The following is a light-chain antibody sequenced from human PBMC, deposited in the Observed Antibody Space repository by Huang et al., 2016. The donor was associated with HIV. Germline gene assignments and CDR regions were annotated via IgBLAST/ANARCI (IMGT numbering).Light chain of an antibody. V-gene: IGKV1-39*01. J-gene: IGKJ3*01. CDR2: AAS. Sequence: DIQMTQSPSSLSASVGDRVTITCRASQSISSYLNWYQQKPGKAPKVLIYAASSLQSGVPSRFSGSGSGTDFTLTISSLQPEDFATYYCQQSYSTHIFTCGPGTKVDIK. CDR3: QQSYSTHIFT. CDR1: QSISSY.